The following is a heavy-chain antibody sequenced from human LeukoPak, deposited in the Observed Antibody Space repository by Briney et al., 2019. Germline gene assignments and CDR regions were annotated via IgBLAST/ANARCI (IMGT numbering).Heavy chain of an antibody. CDR1: GFTFDDYG. CDR2: ISGSGDGT. V-gene: IGHV3-23*01. D-gene: IGHD2-8*01. CDR3: AKEPSYCTNGVCYSRVFDR. Sequence: GGSLRLSCIASGFTFDDYGMTWVRQAPGKGLEWVSAISGSGDGTYYADSVKGRFTISRDNSKNTLYLQMSGLRAEDTAVYYCAKEPSYCTNGVCYSRVFDRWGQGTLVTVSS. J-gene: IGHJ5*02.